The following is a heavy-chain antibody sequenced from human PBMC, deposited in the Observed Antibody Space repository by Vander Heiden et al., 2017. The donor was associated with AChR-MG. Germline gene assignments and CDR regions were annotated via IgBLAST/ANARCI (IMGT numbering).Heavy chain of an antibody. V-gene: IGHV1-69*06. CDR2: IIPIFGTA. CDR3: ARVKVRNYASSVLPFGPYGMDV. J-gene: IGHJ6*02. CDR1: GGPFSSYA. Sequence: QVQLVQSGAAVKKPGSSVKVSCKASGGPFSSYAISWVGQAPGQGLEWMGGIIPIFGTANYAQKFQGRVTITADKSTSPAYMELSSLRSEDTAVYYCARVKVRNYASSVLPFGPYGMDVWGQGTTVTVSS. D-gene: IGHD1-7*01.